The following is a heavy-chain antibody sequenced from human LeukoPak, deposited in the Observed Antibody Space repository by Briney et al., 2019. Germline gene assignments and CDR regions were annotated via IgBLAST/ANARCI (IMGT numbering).Heavy chain of an antibody. CDR3: ARVHDSSALGFDY. J-gene: IGHJ4*02. V-gene: IGHV4-39*07. CDR2: INHSGST. D-gene: IGHD3-22*01. CDR1: GGSISSGGYY. Sequence: SETLSLTCTVSGGSISSGGYYWSWIRQPPGKGLEWIGEINHSGSTNYNPSLKSRVTISVDTSKNQFSLKLSSVTAADTAVYYCARVHDSSALGFDYWGQGTLVTVSS.